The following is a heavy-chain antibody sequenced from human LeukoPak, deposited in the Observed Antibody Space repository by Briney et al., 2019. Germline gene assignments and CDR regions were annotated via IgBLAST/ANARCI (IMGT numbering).Heavy chain of an antibody. CDR1: GFTFSSYA. CDR2: ISAYNGNT. J-gene: IGHJ4*02. V-gene: IGHV1-18*01. D-gene: IGHD3-22*01. CDR3: ARDTSQYYYDSSGYYAHFIDY. Sequence: PGGSLRLSCAASGFTFSSYAISWVRQAPGQGLEWMGWISAYNGNTNYAQKLQGRVTMTTDTSTSTAYMELRSLRSDDTAVYYCARDTSQYYYDSSGYYAHFIDYWGQGTLVTVSS.